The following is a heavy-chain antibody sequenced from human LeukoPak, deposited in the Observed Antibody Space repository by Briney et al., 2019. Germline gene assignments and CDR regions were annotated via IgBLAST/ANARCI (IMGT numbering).Heavy chain of an antibody. CDR2: ISKDGSIT. J-gene: IGHJ4*02. D-gene: IGHD4-17*01. V-gene: IGHV3-30*04. CDR3: ARESYGDFYFDY. CDR1: RFTFSSYS. Sequence: AGGSLRLSCAASRFTFSSYSMHWVRQAPGKGLEWVALISKDGSITFYADSVKGRVTISRDNSKNTLYLQINSLRTEDTSVYFCARESYGDFYFDYWGQGTLVSVSS.